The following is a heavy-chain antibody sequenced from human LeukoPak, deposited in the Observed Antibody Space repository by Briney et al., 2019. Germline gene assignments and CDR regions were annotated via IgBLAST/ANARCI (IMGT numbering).Heavy chain of an antibody. D-gene: IGHD3/OR15-3a*01. Sequence: SETLSLTCTVSGGSISSRAYYWNWIRQPAGKGLEWIGRIHISGITNYNPSLKSRVTISMDASKNQLSLKLTSVTAADTAVYYCARDLALDWSYYYYMDVWGKGTTVTVPS. J-gene: IGHJ6*03. V-gene: IGHV4-61*02. CDR2: IHISGIT. CDR3: ARDLALDWSYYYYMDV. CDR1: GGSISSRAYY.